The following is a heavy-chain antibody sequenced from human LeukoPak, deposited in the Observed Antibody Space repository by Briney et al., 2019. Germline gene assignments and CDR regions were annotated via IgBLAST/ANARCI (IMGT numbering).Heavy chain of an antibody. J-gene: IGHJ5*02. CDR1: GGSISSGSYY. V-gene: IGHV4-61*02. CDR2: IYTSGST. D-gene: IGHD3-3*01. Sequence: SETLSLTCTVSGGSISSGSYYWSWIRQPAGKGLEWSGRIYTSGSTNYNPSRKSRVTISVDTSKNHFSLKLSSVTAADAAAYFCARGFGFAKGLRMYYDFWSGYDWFDPWGQGTLVTVSS. CDR3: ARGFGFAKGLRMYYDFWSGYDWFDP.